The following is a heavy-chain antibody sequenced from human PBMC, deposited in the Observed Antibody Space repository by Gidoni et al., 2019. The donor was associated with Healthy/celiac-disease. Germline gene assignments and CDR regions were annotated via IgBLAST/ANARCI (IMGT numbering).Heavy chain of an antibody. D-gene: IGHD1-26*01. CDR1: GFTFSSYW. Sequence: EVQLVESGGGLVQPGGSLRLSCAASGFTFSSYWMSWVRQAPGKGLEWVANIKQDGSEKYYVDSVKGRFTISRDNAKNSLYLQMNSLRAEDTAVYYCARDPEGELDCYFDYWGQGTLVTVSS. V-gene: IGHV3-7*01. J-gene: IGHJ4*02. CDR3: ARDPEGELDCYFDY. CDR2: IKQDGSEK.